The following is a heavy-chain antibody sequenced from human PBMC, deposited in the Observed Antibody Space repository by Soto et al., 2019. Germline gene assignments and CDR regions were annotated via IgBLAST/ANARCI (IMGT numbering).Heavy chain of an antibody. CDR1: GFTFSNYG. J-gene: IGHJ5*02. CDR2: ISYDGNRE. Sequence: QVQVVESGGGVVQPGRSLRLSCAASGFTFSNYGMHWVRLAPGKGLEWVAVISYDGNREYYIDSVKGRFTISRDNSENTVHLQMNSLRGEDTAVYYCAKDGDFRSFDGWLDAWGQGTLVTVSS. CDR3: AKDGDFRSFDGWLDA. D-gene: IGHD3-3*01. V-gene: IGHV3-30*18.